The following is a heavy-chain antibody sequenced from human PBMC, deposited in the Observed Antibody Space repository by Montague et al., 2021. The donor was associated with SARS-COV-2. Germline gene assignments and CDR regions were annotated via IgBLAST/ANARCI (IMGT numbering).Heavy chain of an antibody. CDR3: ARGNYLDY. Sequence: SETLSLTCSVSDDSITSYYWSWIRQPPGKGLEWIGYIHYTASTNYNASLKSRVTISIDTSNNQFSLRLNSVTAADTAVYYCARGNYLDYWGQGTLVIVSS. V-gene: IGHV4-59*01. CDR1: DDSITSYY. CDR2: IHYTAST. J-gene: IGHJ4*02.